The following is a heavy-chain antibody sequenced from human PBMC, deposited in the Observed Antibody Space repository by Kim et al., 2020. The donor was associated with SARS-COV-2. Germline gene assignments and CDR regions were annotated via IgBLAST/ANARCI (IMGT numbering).Heavy chain of an antibody. V-gene: IGHV3-30*04. CDR1: GFTFSNYA. J-gene: IGHJ4*02. CDR2: TSYDGSNK. Sequence: GGSLRLSCAASGFTFSNYAMHWLRQAPGKGLEWVATTSYDGSNKYFADSAKGRFTISRDNSKKTLYLQMNSLRAEDTALYYCAREVYGSGFVCCGQRTLVTVSS. CDR3: AREVYGSGFVC. D-gene: IGHD3-10*01.